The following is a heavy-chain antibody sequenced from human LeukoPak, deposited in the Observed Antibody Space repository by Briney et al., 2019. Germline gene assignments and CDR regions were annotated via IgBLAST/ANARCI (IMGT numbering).Heavy chain of an antibody. CDR1: GFTFSSYS. J-gene: IGHJ4*02. V-gene: IGHV3-48*04. CDR3: ARDFIAVAGRTDY. Sequence: GALRLSCAASGFTFSSYSMNWVRQAPGKGLEWVSYISSSSSTIYYADSVKGRFTISRGNAKNSLYLQMNSLRAEDTAVYYCARDFIAVAGRTDYWGQGTLVTVSS. CDR2: ISSSSSTI. D-gene: IGHD6-19*01.